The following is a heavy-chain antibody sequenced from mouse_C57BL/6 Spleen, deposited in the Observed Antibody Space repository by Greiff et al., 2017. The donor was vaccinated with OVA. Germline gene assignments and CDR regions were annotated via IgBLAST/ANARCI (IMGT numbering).Heavy chain of an antibody. V-gene: IGHV5-6*01. CDR2: ISSGGSYT. CDR1: GFTFSSYG. J-gene: IGHJ4*01. D-gene: IGHD2-4*01. Sequence: EVMLVESGGDLVKPGGSLKLSCAASGFTFSSYGMSWVRQTPDKRLEWVATISSGGSYTYYPDSVKGRFTISRDNAKNTLYLQMSSLKSEDTAMYYCARPYDYGDEYYAMDYWGQGTSVTVSS. CDR3: ARPYDYGDEYYAMDY.